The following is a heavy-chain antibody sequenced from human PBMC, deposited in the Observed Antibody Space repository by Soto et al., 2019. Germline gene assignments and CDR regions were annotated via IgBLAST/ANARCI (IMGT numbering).Heavy chain of an antibody. CDR2: IYHTGST. D-gene: IGHD5-12*01. Sequence: PSETLCITCTFSGASISSSYWSWIRQSPGKGLEWIAYIYHTGSTNYNPSLRSRVTISLDTSRSQFSLNLSSLTTADTAVYFCARGGNRYSNTASGVGGFDYWGQGTLVTVSS. CDR3: ARGGNRYSNTASGVGGFDY. V-gene: IGHV4-59*01. CDR1: GASISSSY. J-gene: IGHJ4*02.